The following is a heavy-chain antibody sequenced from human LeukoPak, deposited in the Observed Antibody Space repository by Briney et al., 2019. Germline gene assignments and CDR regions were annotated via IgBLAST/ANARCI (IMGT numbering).Heavy chain of an antibody. CDR1: GFTFGSYW. CDR3: ARGFITMVRGVIIT. V-gene: IGHV3-74*01. Sequence: GGSLRLSCAASGFTFGSYWMHWVRQAPGKGLVWVSRINSDGSSTSYADSVKGRFTISRDNAKNTLYLQMNSLRAEDTAVYYCARGFITMVRGVIITWGQGTLVTVSS. J-gene: IGHJ4*02. CDR2: INSDGSST. D-gene: IGHD3-10*01.